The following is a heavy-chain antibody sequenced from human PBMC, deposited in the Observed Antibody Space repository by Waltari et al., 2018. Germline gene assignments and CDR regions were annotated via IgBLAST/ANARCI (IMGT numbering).Heavy chain of an antibody. V-gene: IGHV4-34*02. D-gene: IGHD2-8*02. CDR1: GGSFSGYY. J-gene: IGHJ6*02. CDR3: VRLEDCSGPGGNCYSGDSFALDV. Sequence: QVQLQQWGAGQLQPSETLSLTCAVYGGSFSGYYWGWIRQPPGKGLEWIGEINHNGNRNYNPSLRSPVTMLIDTSRSQFSLKVNSVTAADTAVYYCVRLEDCSGPGGNCYSGDSFALDVWGQGTTVTVSS. CDR2: INHNGNR.